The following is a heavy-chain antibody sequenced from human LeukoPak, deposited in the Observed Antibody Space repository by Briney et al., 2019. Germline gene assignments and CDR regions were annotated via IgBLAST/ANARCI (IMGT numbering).Heavy chain of an antibody. D-gene: IGHD5-18*01. CDR1: GGSISSGDYY. V-gene: IGHV4-30-4*08. CDR3: ARRDTAMVNFDY. CDR2: IYYSGST. J-gene: IGHJ4*02. Sequence: SQTLSLTCTVSGGSISSGDYYWSWIRQPPGKGLAWIGYIYYSGSTYYNPSLKSRVTISVDTSKNQFSLKLSSVTAADTAVYYCARRDTAMVNFDYWGQGTLVTVSS.